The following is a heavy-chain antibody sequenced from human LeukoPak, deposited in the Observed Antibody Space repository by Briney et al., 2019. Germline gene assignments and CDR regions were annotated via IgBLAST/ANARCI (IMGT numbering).Heavy chain of an antibody. V-gene: IGHV3-49*04. Sequence: PGGSLRLSCTASGFTFGDYAMSWVRQAPGKGLEWVGFIRSKAYGGTTEYAASVKGRFTISRDDSKSIAYLQMNSLKTEDTAVYYCTSRYYDFWSGYYPFDYWGQGTLDTVSS. CDR1: GFTFGDYA. CDR2: IRSKAYGGTT. CDR3: TSRYYDFWSGYYPFDY. J-gene: IGHJ4*02. D-gene: IGHD3-3*01.